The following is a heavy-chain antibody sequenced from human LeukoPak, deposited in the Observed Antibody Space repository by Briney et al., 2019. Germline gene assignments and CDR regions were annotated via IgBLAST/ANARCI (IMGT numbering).Heavy chain of an antibody. CDR2: IIPIFGTA. J-gene: IGHJ6*03. D-gene: IGHD3-22*01. Sequence: KISCKASGYSFTTHWIGWVRQAPGQGLEWMGGIIPIFGTANYAQKFQGRVTITADKSTSTAYMELSSLRSEDTAVYYCARMYYYDSSGYYNYYYYYYMDVWGKGTTVTVSS. V-gene: IGHV1-69*06. CDR1: GYSFTTHW. CDR3: ARMYYYDSSGYYNYYYYYYMDV.